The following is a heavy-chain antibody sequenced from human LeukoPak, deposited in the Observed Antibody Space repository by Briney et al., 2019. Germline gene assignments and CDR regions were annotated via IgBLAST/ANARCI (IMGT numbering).Heavy chain of an antibody. Sequence: SGGSLRLSCAASGFTFSSYAMTWVRRAPGKGLEWVSAISGSGDSTYYADSVKGRFTSSRDNSKNTLYLQMNSLRAEDTAVYYCAKSALGGVGATSYYYYAMDVWGQGTTVTVSS. CDR1: GFTFSSYA. CDR3: AKSALGGVGATSYYYYAMDV. CDR2: ISGSGDST. D-gene: IGHD1-26*01. V-gene: IGHV3-23*01. J-gene: IGHJ6*02.